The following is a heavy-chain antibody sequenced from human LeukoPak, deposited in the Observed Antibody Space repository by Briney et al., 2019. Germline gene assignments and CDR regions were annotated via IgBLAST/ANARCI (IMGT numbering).Heavy chain of an antibody. CDR1: GFTFSSYG. J-gene: IGHJ3*02. D-gene: IGHD3-3*01. CDR3: AKEDDFWSGYDAFDI. Sequence: GGSLRLSCAASGFTFSSYGMHWVRQAPGKGLEWVAVIWYDGSNKYYADSVKGRFTISRNNSKNTLYLQMNSLRAEDTAVYYCAKEDDFWSGYDAFDIWGQGTMVTVSS. V-gene: IGHV3-33*06. CDR2: IWYDGSNK.